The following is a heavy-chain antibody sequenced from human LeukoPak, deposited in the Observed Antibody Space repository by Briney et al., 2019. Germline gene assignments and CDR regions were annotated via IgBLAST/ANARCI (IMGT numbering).Heavy chain of an antibody. CDR2: IYPGDSDT. CDR1: GYSFTSYW. V-gene: IGHV5-51*01. Sequence: GESLKISCKGSGYSFTSYWIGWVRQMPGKGLEWMGIIYPGDSDTRYSPSFQGQVTISADKSISTAYLQWSSLKASDTAMYYCARQQKDYYDSSGYTDYWGQGTLVTVSS. CDR3: ARQQKDYYDSSGYTDY. D-gene: IGHD3-22*01. J-gene: IGHJ4*02.